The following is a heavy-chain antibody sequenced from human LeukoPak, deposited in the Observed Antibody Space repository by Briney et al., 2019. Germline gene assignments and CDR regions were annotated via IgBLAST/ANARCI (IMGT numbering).Heavy chain of an antibody. CDR1: GFTFSSYA. J-gene: IGHJ4*02. D-gene: IGHD3-22*01. CDR3: ARGPAGYYYGIDY. Sequence: GRSLRPSCAASGFTFSSYAMHWVRQAPGKGLEWVAVISYDGSNKYYADSVKGRFTISRDNSKNTLYLQMNSLRAEDTAVYYCARGPAGYYYGIDYWGQGTLVTVSS. CDR2: ISYDGSNK. V-gene: IGHV3-30-3*01.